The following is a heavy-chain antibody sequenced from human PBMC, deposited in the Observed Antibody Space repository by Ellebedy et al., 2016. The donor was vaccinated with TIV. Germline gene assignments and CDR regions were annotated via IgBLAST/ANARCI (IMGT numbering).Heavy chain of an antibody. CDR2: IYTSGST. CDR1: DGSISSYY. J-gene: IGHJ4*02. D-gene: IGHD5-12*01. V-gene: IGHV4-4*07. CDR3: ARDYIVGTSWGFDS. Sequence: SETLSLXCTVSDGSISSYYWSWIRQSAGMKLEWIGRIYTSGSTNYNPSLKSRVTMSVDTSKNQFSLKLSSVTAADTAMYYCARDYIVGTSWGFDSWGQGTLVTVSS.